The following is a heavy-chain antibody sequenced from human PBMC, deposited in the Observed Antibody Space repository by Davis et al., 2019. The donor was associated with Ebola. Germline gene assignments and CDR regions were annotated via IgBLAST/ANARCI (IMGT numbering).Heavy chain of an antibody. J-gene: IGHJ6*02. CDR2: IIPILGIA. CDR1: GGTFSSYA. CDR3: ARDNSPHYYYGMDV. D-gene: IGHD5-18*01. V-gene: IGHV1-69*04. Sequence: SVKVSCKASGGTFSSYAISWVRQAPGQGLEWMGRIIPILGIANYAQKFQGRVTMTRDTSTSTVYMELSSLRSEDTAVYYCARDNSPHYYYGMDVWGQGTTVTVSS.